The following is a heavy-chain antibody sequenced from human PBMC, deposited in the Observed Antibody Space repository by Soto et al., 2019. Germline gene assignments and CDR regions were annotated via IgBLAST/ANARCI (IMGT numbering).Heavy chain of an antibody. CDR1: GDSISNGYYT. Sequence: QVQLQESGPGLVEPSQTLSLTCTVSGDSISNGYYTWSWIRQPPGKDLEWIGHIYNSVNTYSNPSLKSRVTISADTSKNQFSLKLSSVTAADTAVYYCARGPSGDKVDYWGQGIMVTVSS. D-gene: IGHD3-10*01. CDR2: IYNSVNT. V-gene: IGHV4-30-4*01. CDR3: ARGPSGDKVDY. J-gene: IGHJ4*02.